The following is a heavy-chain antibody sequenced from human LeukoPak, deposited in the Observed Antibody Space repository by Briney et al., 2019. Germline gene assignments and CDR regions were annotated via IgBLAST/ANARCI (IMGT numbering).Heavy chain of an antibody. D-gene: IGHD6-13*01. Sequence: ASVKVSCKASGGTFSSYAISWVRQAPGQGLEWMGGIIPIFGTANYAQKFQGRVTITADESTSTAYMELSSLRSEDTAVYYCATGTIAAAGTTGSDYWGQGTLVTVSS. J-gene: IGHJ4*02. CDR3: ATGTIAAAGTTGSDY. V-gene: IGHV1-69*13. CDR2: IIPIFGTA. CDR1: GGTFSSYA.